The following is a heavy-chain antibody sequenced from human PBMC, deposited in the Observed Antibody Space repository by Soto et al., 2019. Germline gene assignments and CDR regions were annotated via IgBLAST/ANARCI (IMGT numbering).Heavy chain of an antibody. D-gene: IGHD6-6*01. Sequence: GKGLEWVAVISYDGGNKYYADSVKGRFTISRDNSKNTLYLQMNSLRAEDTVVYYCAKDSGPSIAARPSVFDPWGKGTPVTVSS. CDR2: ISYDGGNK. J-gene: IGHJ5*02. CDR3: AKDSGPSIAARPSVFDP. V-gene: IGHV3-30*18.